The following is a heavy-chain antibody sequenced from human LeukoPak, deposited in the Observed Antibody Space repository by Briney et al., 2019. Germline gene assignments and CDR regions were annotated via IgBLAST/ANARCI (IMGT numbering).Heavy chain of an antibody. Sequence: SETLSLTCAVYGGSFSGYYWSWIRQPPGKELEWIGEINHSGSTNYNPSLKSRVTISVDTSKNQFSLKLSSVTAADTAVYYCARGPHSYDSSGAFDIWGQGTMVTVSS. CDR1: GGSFSGYY. J-gene: IGHJ3*02. D-gene: IGHD3-22*01. CDR2: INHSGST. CDR3: ARGPHSYDSSGAFDI. V-gene: IGHV4-34*01.